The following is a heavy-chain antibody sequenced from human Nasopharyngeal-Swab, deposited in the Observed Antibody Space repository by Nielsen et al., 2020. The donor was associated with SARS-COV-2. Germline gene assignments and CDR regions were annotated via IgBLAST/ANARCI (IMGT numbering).Heavy chain of an antibody. Sequence: ASVKVSCKASGYTFTSNVLNWVRQAPGQGPEYIGWISTKTGAPTYAQAFTGRFVISLDTSVSTTYLQISSLKADDTAVYYCARKRRAAYCGGDCNPKWYLDLWGRGTLVTVSS. V-gene: IGHV7-4-1*02. D-gene: IGHD2-21*02. J-gene: IGHJ2*01. CDR1: GYTFTSNV. CDR2: ISTKTGAP. CDR3: ARKRRAAYCGGDCNPKWYLDL.